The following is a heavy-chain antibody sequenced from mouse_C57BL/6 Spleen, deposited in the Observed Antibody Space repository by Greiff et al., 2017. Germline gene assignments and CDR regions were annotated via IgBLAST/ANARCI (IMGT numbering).Heavy chain of an antibody. Sequence: EVKLVESGGGLVKPGGSLKLSCAASGFTFSSYAMSWVRQTPEKRLEWVATISDGGSYTYYPDNVKGRFTISRDNAKNNLYLQMSHLKSEDTAMYYCARTTVNYFDDWGQGTTLTVAS. D-gene: IGHD1-1*01. CDR3: ARTTVNYFDD. J-gene: IGHJ2*01. CDR1: GFTFSSYA. CDR2: ISDGGSYT. V-gene: IGHV5-4*03.